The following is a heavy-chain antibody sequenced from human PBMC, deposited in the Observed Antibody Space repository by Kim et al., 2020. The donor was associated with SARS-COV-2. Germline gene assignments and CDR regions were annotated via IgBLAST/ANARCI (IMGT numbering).Heavy chain of an antibody. D-gene: IGHD3-10*01. CDR3: AREGSGSYNWLDP. Sequence: KYSQNCKGRLIFTRDTSATTAYLELTSLTLKDTAVYYCAREGSGSYNWLDPWGQGTLVTVSS. J-gene: IGHJ5*02. V-gene: IGHV1-3*01.